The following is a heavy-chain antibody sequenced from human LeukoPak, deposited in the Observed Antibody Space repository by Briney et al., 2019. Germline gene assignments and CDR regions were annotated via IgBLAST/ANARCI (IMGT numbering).Heavy chain of an antibody. CDR3: AKDIASSYYYYYMDV. J-gene: IGHJ6*03. CDR2: ISWNSGST. V-gene: IGHV3-9*03. D-gene: IGHD6-6*01. CDR1: GFTFDDYA. Sequence: GGSLRPSCAASGFTFDDYAMHWVRQAPGKGLEWVSGISWNSGSTGYADSVKGRFTISRDNAKNSLYLQMNSLRAEDMALYYCAKDIASSYYYYYMDVWGKGTTVTVSS.